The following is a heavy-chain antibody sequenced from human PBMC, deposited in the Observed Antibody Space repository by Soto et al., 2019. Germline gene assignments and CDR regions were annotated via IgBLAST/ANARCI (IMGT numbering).Heavy chain of an antibody. CDR3: ARGISITMIVVVINDY. CDR1: GYTFTGYY. D-gene: IGHD3-22*01. J-gene: IGHJ4*02. Sequence: ASVKVSCKASGYTFTGYYMHWVRQAPGQGLEWMGWINPNSGGTNYAQKFQGRATMTRDTSISTAYMELSRLRSDDTAVYYCARGISITMIVVVINDYWGQGTLVT. CDR2: INPNSGGT. V-gene: IGHV1-2*02.